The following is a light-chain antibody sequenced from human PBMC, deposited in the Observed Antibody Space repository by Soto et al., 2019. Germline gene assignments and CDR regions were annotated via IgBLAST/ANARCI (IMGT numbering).Light chain of an antibody. V-gene: IGLV3-21*04. Sequence: SYELTQPPSVSVAPGKTARITCGGNNIGSKSVPWYQQKPGQAPVLVIYYDSDRPSVIPERFSGSNSGNTATLTISRVEAGDEADYYCQVWDSSSDHYVFGTGTKVTVL. CDR2: YDS. CDR1: NIGSKS. J-gene: IGLJ1*01. CDR3: QVWDSSSDHYV.